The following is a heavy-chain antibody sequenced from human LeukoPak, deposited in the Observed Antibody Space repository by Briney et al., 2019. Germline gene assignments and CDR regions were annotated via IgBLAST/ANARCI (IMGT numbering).Heavy chain of an antibody. CDR2: ISSSSSTI. D-gene: IGHD5-12*01. V-gene: IGHV3-48*04. Sequence: PGGSLRLSCAASGFTFSSYSMNWVRQAPGKGLEWVSYISSSSSTIYYADSVKGRFTISRDNAKNSLYLQMNSLRAEDTAVYYCARDLGGYTGTDAFDIWGQGTMVTVSS. J-gene: IGHJ3*02. CDR1: GFTFSSYS. CDR3: ARDLGGYTGTDAFDI.